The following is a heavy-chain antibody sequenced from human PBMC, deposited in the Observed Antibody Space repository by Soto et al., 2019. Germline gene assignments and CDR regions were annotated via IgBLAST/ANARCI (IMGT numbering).Heavy chain of an antibody. CDR1: TFTFSDYY. D-gene: IGHD3-16*01. CDR3: AKLGSLGHPYYYGMDV. J-gene: IGHJ6*02. Sequence: GGSLRLSCAASTFTFSDYYMSWIRQAPGKGLERVSYISGGGTSIYYADSVKGRFSVSRDNAKTSLYLQMNSLRAEDTAVYYCAKLGSLGHPYYYGMDVWGPGTTVTVSS. CDR2: ISGGGTSI. V-gene: IGHV3-11*01.